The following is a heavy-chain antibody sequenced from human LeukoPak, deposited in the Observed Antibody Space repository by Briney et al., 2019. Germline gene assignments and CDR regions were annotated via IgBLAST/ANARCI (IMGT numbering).Heavy chain of an antibody. V-gene: IGHV1-18*01. D-gene: IGHD3-3*01. CDR1: GYTFTSYG. CDR3: ARGIPLYGFWSGLMDY. Sequence: GASVKVSCKASGYTFTSYGISWVRQAPGQGLEWMGWISAYNGNTNYAQKLQGRVTMTTDTSTSTAYMELRSLRSDDTAVYYCARGIPLYGFWSGLMDYWGQGTPVTVSS. CDR2: ISAYNGNT. J-gene: IGHJ4*02.